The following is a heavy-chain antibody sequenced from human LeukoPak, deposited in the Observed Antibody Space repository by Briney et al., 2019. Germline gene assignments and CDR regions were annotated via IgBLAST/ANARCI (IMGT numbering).Heavy chain of an antibody. V-gene: IGHV4-61*02. J-gene: IGHJ4*02. D-gene: IGHD2-21*01. CDR1: GGSISSGSYY. CDR2: IYTSGST. Sequence: SETLSLTCTVSGGSISSGSYYWSWIRQPAGKGLEWIGRIYTSGSTNYNPSLKSRVTISVDTSKNQFSLKLSSVTAADTTVYYCARDHVATASFDYWGQGTLVTVSS. CDR3: ARDHVATASFDY.